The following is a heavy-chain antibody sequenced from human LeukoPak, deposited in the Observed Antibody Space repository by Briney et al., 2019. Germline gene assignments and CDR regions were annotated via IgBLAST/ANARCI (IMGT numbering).Heavy chain of an antibody. D-gene: IGHD3-22*01. CDR3: ARVGPFEWVGDSDDAFDI. CDR2: IYYSGST. J-gene: IGHJ3*02. Sequence: SETLSLTCTVSGGSISSGGYYWSWIRQHPGKGLEWIGYIYYSGSTYYNPSLKSRVTISVDTSKNQFSLKLSSVTAAGTAVYYCARVGPFEWVGDSDDAFDIWGQGTMVTVSS. CDR1: GGSISSGGYY. V-gene: IGHV4-31*03.